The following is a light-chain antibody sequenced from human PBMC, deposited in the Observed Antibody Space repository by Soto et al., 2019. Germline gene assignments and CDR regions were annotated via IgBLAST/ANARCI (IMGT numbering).Light chain of an antibody. V-gene: IGKV3-15*01. CDR2: GAS. CDR3: QQYNIWPLT. CDR1: QSISGN. J-gene: IGKJ4*02. Sequence: EIVMTQSPATLSVSPGERATLSCRASQSISGNLAWYQQKPGQAPRLLIYGASTRATGIPARFSGSGSGTEFTLSISSLQSEECAVYFCQQYNIWPLTFGGGTKVEIK.